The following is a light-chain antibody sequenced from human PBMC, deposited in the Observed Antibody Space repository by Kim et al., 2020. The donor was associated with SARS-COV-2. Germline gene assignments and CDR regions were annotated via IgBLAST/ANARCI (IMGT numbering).Light chain of an antibody. J-gene: IGLJ2*01. CDR1: NLGDKY. Sequence: SYELTKTPSVSVPPGQTASIYCSGDNLGDKYACWYQQKPGKSPVMVIYQDTKRPSGIPERFSGSNSGNTATLTISGTQAMEEADYYCQAWDNNHVIFGGGTQVTVL. CDR2: QDT. CDR3: QAWDNNHVI. V-gene: IGLV3-1*01.